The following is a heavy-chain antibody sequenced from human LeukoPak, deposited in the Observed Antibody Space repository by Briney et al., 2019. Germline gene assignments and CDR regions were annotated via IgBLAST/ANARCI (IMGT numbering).Heavy chain of an antibody. V-gene: IGHV3-7*03. CDR3: ARDYGWSFAN. CDR1: GFIFSSHW. Sequence: GGSLRLSCTSSGFIFSSHWMNWVRQAPGKGPEWVANIKYVGSEQYYVDSVKGRFSISRDNTKNLLYLQMNSLRVEDTAVYYCARDYGWSFANWGQGTLVTVSS. J-gene: IGHJ4*02. CDR2: IKYVGSEQ. D-gene: IGHD3-10*01.